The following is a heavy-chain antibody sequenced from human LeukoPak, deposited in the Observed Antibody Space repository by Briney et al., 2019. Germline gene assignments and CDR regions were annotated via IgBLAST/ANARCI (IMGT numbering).Heavy chain of an antibody. D-gene: IGHD1-7*01. J-gene: IGHJ4*02. CDR2: ISGSGGST. CDR3: AKVHSYTWNYGGYFDY. CDR1: GFTFSSYA. V-gene: IGHV3-23*01. Sequence: GGSLRLSCAASGFTFSSYATSWVRQAPGKGLEWVSAISGSGGSTYYADSVKGRFTISRDNTKNTLYLQMNSLRAEDTAVYYCAKVHSYTWNYGGYFDYWGQGTLVTVSS.